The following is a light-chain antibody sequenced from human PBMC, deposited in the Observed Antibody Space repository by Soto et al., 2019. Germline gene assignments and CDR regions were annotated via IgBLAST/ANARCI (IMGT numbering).Light chain of an antibody. CDR1: QSVSSN. J-gene: IGKJ4*02. CDR3: QQYKNWPPT. Sequence: EIVMTQSPATLSVSPGERATLSCRASQSVSSNLAWHPKKPGQAPGLLIYGASTRSTGIPARLSGSGSGTEYTHTISSRQSEDFAVDNCQQYKNWPPTFGGGTKVEIK. V-gene: IGKV3-15*01. CDR2: GAS.